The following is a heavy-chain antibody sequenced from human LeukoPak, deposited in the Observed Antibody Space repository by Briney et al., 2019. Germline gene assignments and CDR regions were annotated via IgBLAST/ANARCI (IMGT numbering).Heavy chain of an antibody. CDR1: GYTFTGYY. D-gene: IGHD1-26*01. CDR2: INPNSGGT. J-gene: IGHJ4*02. Sequence: ASVKVSCKASGYTFTGYYMHWVRQAPGQGLEWMGWINPNSGGTNYAQKFQGRVTMTRDTSISTAYMELSRLRSDDTAVYYCARDRVGATMIDYWGQGTLVTVSS. CDR3: ARDRVGATMIDY. V-gene: IGHV1-2*02.